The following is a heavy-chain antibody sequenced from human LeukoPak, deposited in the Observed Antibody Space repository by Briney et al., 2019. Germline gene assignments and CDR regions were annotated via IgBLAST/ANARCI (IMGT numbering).Heavy chain of an antibody. CDR3: ARDTRRYAVSPHSLYFDY. D-gene: IGHD2-2*01. CDR1: GYTFTGYY. V-gene: IGHV1-2*02. Sequence: RASVKVSCKASGYTFTGYYMHWVRQAPGQGLEWMGWINPNSGGTNYAQKFQGRVTMTRDTSISTAYMELSRLRSDDTAVYYCARDTRRYAVSPHSLYFDYWGQGSLVTVSS. CDR2: INPNSGGT. J-gene: IGHJ4*02.